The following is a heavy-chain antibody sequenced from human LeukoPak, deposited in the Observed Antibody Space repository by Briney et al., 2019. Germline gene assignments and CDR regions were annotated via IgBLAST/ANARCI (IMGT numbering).Heavy chain of an antibody. Sequence: SETLSLTCTVSGGSISSGDYYWSWIRQPPGKGLEWIGYIYYSGSTYYNPSLKSRVTISVDTSKNQFSLKLSSVTAADTAVYYCARADTAERVVWFHPWGQGTLVTVSS. CDR3: ARADTAERVVWFHP. D-gene: IGHD5-18*01. V-gene: IGHV4-30-4*01. CDR1: GGSISSGDYY. J-gene: IGHJ5*02. CDR2: IYYSGST.